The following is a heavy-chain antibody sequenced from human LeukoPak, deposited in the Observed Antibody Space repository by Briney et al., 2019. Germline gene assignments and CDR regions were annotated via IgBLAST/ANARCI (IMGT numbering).Heavy chain of an antibody. CDR3: AREEDSSAPGDY. CDR2: IIPIFGTA. J-gene: IGHJ4*02. CDR1: GGTFSSYA. V-gene: IGHV1-69*05. Sequence: SVKVSCKAPGGTFSSYAIIWVRQAPGQGLEWMGRIIPIFGTANYAQKFQGRVTITTDESTSTAYMELSSLRSEDTAVYYCAREEDSSAPGDYWGQGTLVTVSS. D-gene: IGHD3-22*01.